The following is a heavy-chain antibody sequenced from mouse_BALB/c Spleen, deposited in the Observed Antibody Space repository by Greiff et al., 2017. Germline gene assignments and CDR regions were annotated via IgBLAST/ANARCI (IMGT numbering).Heavy chain of an antibody. CDR3: GLWDY. D-gene: IGHD6-1*01. J-gene: IGHJ2*01. CDR2: IYPYNGGT. Sequence: VHVKQSGPELVKPGASVKISCKASGYTFTDYNMHWVKQSHGKSLEWIGYIYPYNGGTGYNQKFKSKATLTVDNSSSTAYMELRSLTSEDSAVYYCGLWDYWGQGTTLTVSS. CDR1: GYTFTDYN. V-gene: IGHV1S29*02.